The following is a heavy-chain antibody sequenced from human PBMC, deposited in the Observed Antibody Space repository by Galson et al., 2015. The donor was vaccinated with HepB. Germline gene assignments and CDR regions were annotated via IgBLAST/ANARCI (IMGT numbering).Heavy chain of an antibody. CDR1: GFTFSSYA. J-gene: IGHJ4*02. D-gene: IGHD1-20*01. Sequence: LRLSCAASGFTFSSYAMHWVRQAPGKGLEWVAVISYDGSNKYYADSVKGRFTISRDNSKNTLYLQMNSLRAEDTAVYYCARGITGTPSTTFDYWGQGTLVTVSS. CDR2: ISYDGSNK. V-gene: IGHV3-30-3*01. CDR3: ARGITGTPSTTFDY.